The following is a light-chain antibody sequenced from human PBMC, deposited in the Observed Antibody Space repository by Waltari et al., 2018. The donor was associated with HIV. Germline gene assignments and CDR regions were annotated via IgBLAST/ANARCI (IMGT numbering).Light chain of an antibody. J-gene: IGLJ3*02. CDR2: STN. CDR3: VLYMGSGLRV. CDR1: SGSVSTTYY. V-gene: IGLV8-61*01. Sequence: QTVVTQEPSFSVSPGGTVTPTCGLSSGSVSTTYYPSWYQQTPGQAPRTLIYSTNTRSSGVPDRFSGSILGNKAARTITGAQADDESDYYCVLYMGSGLRVFGGGTKLTVL.